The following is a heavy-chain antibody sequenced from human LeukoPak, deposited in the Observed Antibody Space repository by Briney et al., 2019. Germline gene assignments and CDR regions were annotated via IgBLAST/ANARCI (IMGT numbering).Heavy chain of an antibody. D-gene: IGHD2-21*02. CDR3: ARARYCGGDCYREAFDI. CDR1: GYTFTSYY. V-gene: IGHV1-46*01. CDR2: INPSGGST. Sequence: ASVKVSCKASGYTFTSYYMHWVRQAPGQGLEWMGIINPSGGSTSYAQKFQGRVTMTRDMSTSTVYMELSSLRSEDTAVYYCARARYCGGDCYREAFDIWGQGTMVTVSS. J-gene: IGHJ3*02.